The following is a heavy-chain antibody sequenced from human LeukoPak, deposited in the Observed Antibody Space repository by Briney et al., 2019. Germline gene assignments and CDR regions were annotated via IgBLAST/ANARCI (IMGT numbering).Heavy chain of an antibody. V-gene: IGHV6-1*01. D-gene: IGHD3-10*02. Sequence: SQTLSLTCAISGDSVSSNSATWNWIRQSPSRGLKWLGRTYYRSKWYNDYAISMKGRITINPDTSKNQFSLQMSSLIVEDTAVYYCARDSSAMFDYWGQGTLVAVSS. J-gene: IGHJ4*02. CDR1: GDSVSSNSAT. CDR3: ARDSSAMFDY. CDR2: TYYRSKWYN.